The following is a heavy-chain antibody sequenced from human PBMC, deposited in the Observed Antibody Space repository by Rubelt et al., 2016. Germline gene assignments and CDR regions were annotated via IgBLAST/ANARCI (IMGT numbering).Heavy chain of an antibody. Sequence: QVTLRESGPALVKPTQTLTLTCTFSGFSLGTSGMCVSWICQPPGKALEWLARIDWDDDKYYSTSLKTRLTISKDTCKNQVVLTMTNTDRVDTATYYCARILLPDYYDSSGGMDVWGQGTTVTVSS. D-gene: IGHD3-22*01. J-gene: IGHJ6*02. V-gene: IGHV2-70*15. CDR3: ARILLPDYYDSSGGMDV. CDR1: GFSLGTSGMC. CDR2: IDWDDDK.